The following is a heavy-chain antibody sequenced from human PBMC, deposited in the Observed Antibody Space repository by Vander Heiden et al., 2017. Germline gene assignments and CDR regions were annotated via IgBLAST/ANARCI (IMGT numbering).Heavy chain of an antibody. CDR2: INWSGEFI. V-gene: IGHV3-9*01. CDR1: GVTFENHA. D-gene: IGHD5-18*01. J-gene: IGHJ4*02. CDR3: AKGYGDSYPHYFND. Sequence: DVQLLESGGGSVRRGQSLRLSCELSGVTFENHAMHWVRQVAGKGLGWVSGINWSGEFIGYAASVRGRFTMSRDNAENVVYLQMTSLRPEDTAFYYCAKGYGDSYPHYFNDWGQGTLVTVS.